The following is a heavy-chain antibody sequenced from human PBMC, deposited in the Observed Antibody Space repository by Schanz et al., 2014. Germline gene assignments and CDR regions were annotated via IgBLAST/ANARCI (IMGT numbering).Heavy chain of an antibody. V-gene: IGHV1-18*01. Sequence: QVQLVQSGAEAKKPGASVKVSCKASGGTFSTYTISWVRQAPGQGLEWMGWISAYNGNTNYAQKLQGRVTMTTDTSTSTAYMELRSLRSDDTAVYYCARGGYSSGWYDRDIAHFDYWGQGTLVTVSS. J-gene: IGHJ4*02. CDR3: ARGGYSSGWYDRDIAHFDY. CDR1: GGTFSTYT. CDR2: ISAYNGNT. D-gene: IGHD6-19*01.